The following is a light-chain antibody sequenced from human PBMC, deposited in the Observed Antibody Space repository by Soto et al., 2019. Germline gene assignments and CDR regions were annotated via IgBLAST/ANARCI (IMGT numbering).Light chain of an antibody. CDR2: DVG. V-gene: IGLV2-14*03. Sequence: QSVLTQPASVSGSPGESITISCTGTSSDVGGYNSVSWYQHHPGKAPKIILYDVGDRPSGVSYRFSGSKSGNTASLTISGLEAADESDYFCNSFTSSMTNVFGSGTKLTVL. CDR3: NSFTSSMTNV. J-gene: IGLJ1*01. CDR1: SSDVGGYNS.